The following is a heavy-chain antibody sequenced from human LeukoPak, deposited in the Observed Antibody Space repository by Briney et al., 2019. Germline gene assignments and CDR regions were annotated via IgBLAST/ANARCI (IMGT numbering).Heavy chain of an antibody. J-gene: IGHJ2*01. CDR1: GFTFSSYD. CDR3: ARVQGLDFRWYFDL. CDR2: IGTAGDT. V-gene: IGHV3-13*01. Sequence: GGSLRLSCPASGFTFSSYDMHWVRQATGKGLEWVSAIGTAGDTYYPGSVKGRFTISRENAKNSLYLQMNSLRAGDTAVYYCARVQGLDFRWYFDLWGRGTLVTVSS.